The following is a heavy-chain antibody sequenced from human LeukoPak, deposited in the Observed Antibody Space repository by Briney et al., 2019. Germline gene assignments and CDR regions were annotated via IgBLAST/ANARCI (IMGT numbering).Heavy chain of an antibody. Sequence: GGSLRLSCAASGFTFDDYAMHWVRQAPGKGLEWVSGISWNSGSIGYADSVKGRFTNSRDNAKNSLYLQMNSLRAEDTALYYCAKSAAVAATPMDYWGQGTLVTVSS. CDR1: GFTFDDYA. CDR3: AKSAAVAATPMDY. D-gene: IGHD6-19*01. CDR2: ISWNSGSI. J-gene: IGHJ4*02. V-gene: IGHV3-9*01.